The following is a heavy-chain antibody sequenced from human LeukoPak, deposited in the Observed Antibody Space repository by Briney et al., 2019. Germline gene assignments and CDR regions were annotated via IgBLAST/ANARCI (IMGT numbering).Heavy chain of an antibody. CDR1: GFTFSDYY. J-gene: IGHJ6*03. CDR2: ISSSGSTI. Sequence: PGGSLRLSCAASGFTFSDYYMSWIRQAPGKGLEWVSYISSSGSTIYYADSVKGRFTISGDNAKNSLYLQMNSLRAEDTAVYYCARVTGSPYSFYYYYYMDVWGKGTTVTVSS. V-gene: IGHV3-11*04. CDR3: ARVTGSPYSFYYYYYMDV. D-gene: IGHD2-21*01.